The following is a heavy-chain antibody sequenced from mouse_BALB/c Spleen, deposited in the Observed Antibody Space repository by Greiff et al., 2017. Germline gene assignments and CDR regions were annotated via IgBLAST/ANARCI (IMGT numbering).Heavy chain of an antibody. CDR1: GYAFTNYL. J-gene: IGHJ4*01. Sequence: VQLQQSGAELVRPGTSVKVSCKASGYAFTNYLIEWVKQRPGQGLEWIGVINPGSGGTNYNEKFKGKATLTADKSSSTAYMQLSSLTSDDSAVYFCAKRGIYYAMDYWGQGTSVTVSS. CDR2: INPGSGGT. V-gene: IGHV1-54*01. CDR3: AKRGIYYAMDY.